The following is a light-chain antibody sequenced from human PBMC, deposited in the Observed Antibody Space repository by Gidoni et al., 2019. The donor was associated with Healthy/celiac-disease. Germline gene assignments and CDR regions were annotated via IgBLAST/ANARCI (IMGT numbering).Light chain of an antibody. CDR3: QQYDNLPRT. V-gene: IGKV1-33*01. Sequence: DLQITQPPASLSASVGDRVTITCQASQDIRNYLNWYQQKPGKAPKLLIYDASKLETGVPSRFSGSGSGTDFTLTISSLQPEDISTYYCQQYDNLPRTFGGGTKVEIK. J-gene: IGKJ4*01. CDR2: DAS. CDR1: QDIRNY.